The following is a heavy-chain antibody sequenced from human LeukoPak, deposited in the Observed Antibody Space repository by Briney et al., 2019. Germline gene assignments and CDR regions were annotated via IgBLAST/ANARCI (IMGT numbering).Heavy chain of an antibody. CDR3: AKDARRGQLEDRYFDL. CDR1: GFTFNTHG. Sequence: GGSLRLSCAASGFTFNTHGMHWVRQAPGKGLEWVAVIWFAGSDKYYANSVKGRFNISRDNSRNTLYLQMNSLRAEDTAVYYCAKDARRGQLEDRYFDLWGRGTLVTVSS. J-gene: IGHJ2*01. D-gene: IGHD6-6*01. V-gene: IGHV3-30*02. CDR2: IWFAGSDK.